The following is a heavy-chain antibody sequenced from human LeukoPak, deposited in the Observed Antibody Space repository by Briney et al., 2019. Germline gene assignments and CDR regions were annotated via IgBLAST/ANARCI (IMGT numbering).Heavy chain of an antibody. CDR2: ISSSGSTI. CDR3: ARDVQLERQTYYYYYGMDV. CDR1: GFTFSSYE. V-gene: IGHV3-48*03. J-gene: IGHJ6*02. Sequence: TGGSLRLSCTASGFTFSSYEMNWVRQAPGKGLEWVSYISSSGSTIYYADSVKGRFTISRDNAKNSLYLQVNSLRAEDTAVYYCARDVQLERQTYYYYYGMDVWGQGTTVTVSS. D-gene: IGHD1-1*01.